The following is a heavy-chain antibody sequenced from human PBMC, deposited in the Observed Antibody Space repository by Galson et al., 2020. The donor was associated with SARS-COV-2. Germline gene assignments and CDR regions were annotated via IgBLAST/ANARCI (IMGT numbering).Heavy chain of an antibody. V-gene: IGHV2-5*02. CDR3: AHTRSXXXXGXXHXXXFXP. D-gene: IGHD3-10*01. CDR2: IYWDDDE. Sequence: ESGPTLVKPTQNLTLTCSFSGFSLNTDGVGVGWIRQPPGKALEWLALIYWDDDERYSPFLKTRLIITKDTSKNQVVLTLTNMDPVDTATYYCAHTRSXXXXGXXHXXXFXPWGQGALVTVSS. CDR1: GFSLNTDGVG. J-gene: IGHJ5*02.